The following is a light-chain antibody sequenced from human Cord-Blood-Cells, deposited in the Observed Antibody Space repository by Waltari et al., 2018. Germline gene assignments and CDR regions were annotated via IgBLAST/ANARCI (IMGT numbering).Light chain of an antibody. J-gene: IGLJ3*02. CDR3: CSYAGSSSWV. V-gene: IGLV2-11*01. CDR1: SSDVGGYNN. Sequence: QSALTQPRSVSGSPGQSVTISCTGTSSDVGGYNNVSWSQQHPGKAPKLMIYDVSKRPSGVPDRFSGSKSGNTASLTISGLQAEDEADYYCCSYAGSSSWVFGGGTKLTVL. CDR2: DVS.